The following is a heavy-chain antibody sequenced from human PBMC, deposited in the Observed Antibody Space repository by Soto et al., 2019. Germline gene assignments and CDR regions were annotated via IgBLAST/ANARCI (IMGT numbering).Heavy chain of an antibody. Sequence: SRRLSCGASGVTGSSNYRNWVRQAPGKGLEWVSYISSSGSRIYYADSVKGRFTISRDNAKNSLYLQMNSLRAEDTAVYYCAREGTNWFDPWGQGTLVTVSS. V-gene: IGHV3-48*03. J-gene: IGHJ5*02. CDR3: AREGTNWFDP. CDR2: ISSSGSRI. CDR1: GVTGSSNY. D-gene: IGHD1-1*01.